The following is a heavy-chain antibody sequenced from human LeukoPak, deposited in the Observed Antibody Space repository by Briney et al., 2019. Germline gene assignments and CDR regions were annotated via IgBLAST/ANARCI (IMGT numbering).Heavy chain of an antibody. CDR3: ARRVGNWYFDL. Sequence: SETLSLTCTVSGYSISSGYYWGWIRQPPGKGLEWIGSIYHSGSTYYNPSLKSRVTISVDTSKNQFSLKLTSVTAADTAVYYCARRVGNWYFDLWGRGTLVTVSS. J-gene: IGHJ2*01. CDR1: GYSISSGYY. D-gene: IGHD7-27*01. CDR2: IYHSGST. V-gene: IGHV4-38-2*02.